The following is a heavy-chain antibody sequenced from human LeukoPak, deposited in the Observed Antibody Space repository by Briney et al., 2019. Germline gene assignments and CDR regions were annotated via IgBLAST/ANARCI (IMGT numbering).Heavy chain of an antibody. Sequence: GGSLRLSXAASGFTFSSYAMSWVRQAPGKGLEWVSGISGSGGSTYYADSVKGRFTISRGNSKNTLYLQMISLRAEDTAVYYCANTEGGSDKWLDPWGQGTLVTVSS. CDR2: ISGSGGST. CDR3: ANTEGGSDKWLDP. V-gene: IGHV3-23*01. J-gene: IGHJ5*02. D-gene: IGHD1-26*01. CDR1: GFTFSSYA.